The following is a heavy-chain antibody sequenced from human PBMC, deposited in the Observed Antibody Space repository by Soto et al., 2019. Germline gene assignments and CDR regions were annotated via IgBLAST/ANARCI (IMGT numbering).Heavy chain of an antibody. J-gene: IGHJ5*02. CDR2: IKHSGGT. Sequence: QVRLKQRGAGLLKPSETLSLTCDVYGGSFSGYYWSWIRQSPGKGLEWIGQIKHSGGTNYNPLLKSRVTISVDTPRNQFSLKLSSVTAADTAVYCCARTYYYRSGTYFAWFDPWGQGTLVTVSS. CDR3: ARTYYYRSGTYFAWFDP. D-gene: IGHD3-10*01. V-gene: IGHV4-34*01. CDR1: GGSFSGYY.